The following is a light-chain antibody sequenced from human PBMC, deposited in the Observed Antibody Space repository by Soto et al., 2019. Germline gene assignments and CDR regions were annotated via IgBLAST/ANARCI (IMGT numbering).Light chain of an antibody. Sequence: PGERATLSCRASQSVNSNYLAWYQQKSGQAPRLLTYGASSRAPGIPDRFSGSGSGTDFTLTINRLEPEDFAVYYCQQYGSSPPNTFGGGTKVDIK. V-gene: IGKV3-20*01. CDR3: QQYGSSPPNT. CDR2: GAS. J-gene: IGKJ4*01. CDR1: QSVNSNY.